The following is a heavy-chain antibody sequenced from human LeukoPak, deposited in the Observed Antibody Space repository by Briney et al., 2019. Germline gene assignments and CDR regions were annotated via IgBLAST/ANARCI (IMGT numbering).Heavy chain of an antibody. V-gene: IGHV3-23*01. J-gene: IGHJ5*02. CDR2: ISGSGGST. D-gene: IGHD6-13*01. CDR1: GFTFSSYA. CDR3: AKLGQQLVKRSWFDP. Sequence: GGSLRLSCAASGFTFSSYAMSWVRQAPGKGLEWVSGISGSGGSTYYADSVKGRFTISRDNSKNTLYLQMNSLRDEDTAVYYCAKLGQQLVKRSWFDPWGQGTLVTVSS.